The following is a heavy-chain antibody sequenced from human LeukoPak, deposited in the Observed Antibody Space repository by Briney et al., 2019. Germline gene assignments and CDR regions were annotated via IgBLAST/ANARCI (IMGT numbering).Heavy chain of an antibody. V-gene: IGHV4-59*08. CDR2: IYYSGST. CDR1: GGSISSYY. CDR3: ARHSWSGYPFDY. Sequence: SETLSLTCTVSGGSISSYYWSWIRQPPGKGLEWIGYIYYSGSTNYNPSLKSRVTISVDTSKNQFSLKLSSVTAADTAVYYCARHSWSGYPFDYWGQGTLVTVSS. D-gene: IGHD3-3*01. J-gene: IGHJ4*02.